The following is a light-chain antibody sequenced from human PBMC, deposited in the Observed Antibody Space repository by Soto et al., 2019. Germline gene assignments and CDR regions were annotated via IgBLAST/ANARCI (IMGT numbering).Light chain of an antibody. CDR3: QSYDSSLSVYV. Sequence: HSLLPKPPSGTGVPGRMGTISCNRSSSNIGAGYDVHWYQQLPGTAPKLLIYGNSNRPSGVPDRFSGSKSGTSASLAITGLQAEDEADYYCQSYDSSLSVYVFGTGTKVTVL. J-gene: IGLJ1*01. V-gene: IGLV1-40*01. CDR2: GNS. CDR1: SSNIGAGYD.